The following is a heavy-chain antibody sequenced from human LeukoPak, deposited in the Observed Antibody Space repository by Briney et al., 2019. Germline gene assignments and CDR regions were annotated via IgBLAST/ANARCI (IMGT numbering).Heavy chain of an antibody. CDR2: IIPIFGTA. CDR1: GGTFSSYA. D-gene: IGHD5/OR15-5a*01. J-gene: IGHJ3*02. CDR3: ASSSHLVSDAFDI. Sequence: SVKVSCKASGGTFSSYAISWVRQAPGQGLEWMGGIIPIFGTANYAQRFQGRVTITTDESTSTAYMELSSLRYEDTAVYYCASSSHLVSDAFDIWGQGTMVTVSS. V-gene: IGHV1-69*05.